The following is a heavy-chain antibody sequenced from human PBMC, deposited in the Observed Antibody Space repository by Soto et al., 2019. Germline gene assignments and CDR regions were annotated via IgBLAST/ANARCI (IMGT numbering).Heavy chain of an antibody. J-gene: IGHJ4*02. CDR1: GFTFSSYS. D-gene: IGHD2-15*01. CDR3: ARDEPYCSGGSCYGY. CDR2: ISSSSSYI. Sequence: EVQLVESGGGLVKPGGSLRLSCAASGFTFSSYSMKWVRQAPGKGLEWVSSISSSSSYIYYADSVKGRFTISRDNAKNSLYLQMNSLRAEDTAVYYCARDEPYCSGGSCYGYWGQGTLVTVSS. V-gene: IGHV3-21*01.